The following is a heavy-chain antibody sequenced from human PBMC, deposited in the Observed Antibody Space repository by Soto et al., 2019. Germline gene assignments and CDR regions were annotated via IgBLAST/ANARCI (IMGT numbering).Heavy chain of an antibody. Sequence: GESLKISCQSSGYTFANYWIVWVRQMPGKGLEWMGIIYPSDSTVKYSPSVQGQVTMSVDKSISTAYLQWSSLKASDAAVYYCARDSGWPILNLDNWGQGTPVTVSS. CDR3: ARDSGWPILNLDN. CDR2: IYPSDSTV. D-gene: IGHD3-10*01. CDR1: GYTFANYW. V-gene: IGHV5-51*01. J-gene: IGHJ4*02.